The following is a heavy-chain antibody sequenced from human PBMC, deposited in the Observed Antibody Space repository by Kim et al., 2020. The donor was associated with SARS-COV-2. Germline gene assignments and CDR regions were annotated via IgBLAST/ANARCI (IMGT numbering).Heavy chain of an antibody. CDR2: ISESGSGI. J-gene: IGHJ4*02. V-gene: IGHV3-48*03. CDR1: GFTVSSYE. D-gene: IGHD2-21*02. CDR3: AREAPGCGGDCLDC. Sequence: GGSLRLSCAASGFTVSSYEMNWVRQAPGKGLEWVSFISESGSGIYYADSVKGRFTISRDNAKNSLYLEMNSLRPDDTAIYDCAREAPGCGGDCLDCWGQGTLVTVSS.